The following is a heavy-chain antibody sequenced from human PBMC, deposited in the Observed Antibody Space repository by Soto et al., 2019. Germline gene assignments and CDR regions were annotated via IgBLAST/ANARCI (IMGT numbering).Heavy chain of an antibody. CDR2: IIPIFGTA. D-gene: IGHD3-22*01. CDR3: ARADYYDSSGYYYGGFHWFDP. Sequence: SVKVSCKASGGTFSSYAISWVRQAPGQRLEWMGGIIPIFGTANYAQKFQGRVTITADESTSTAYMELSSLRSEDTAVYYCARADYYDSSGYYYGGFHWFDPWGQGTLVTVSS. J-gene: IGHJ5*02. CDR1: GGTFSSYA. V-gene: IGHV1-69*13.